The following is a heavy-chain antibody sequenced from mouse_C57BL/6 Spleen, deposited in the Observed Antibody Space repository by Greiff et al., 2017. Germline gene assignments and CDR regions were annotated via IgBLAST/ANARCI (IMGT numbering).Heavy chain of an antibody. CDR3: AAGGYGNSWFAY. D-gene: IGHD2-1*01. CDR2: IDPSDSET. CDR1: GYTFTSYW. Sequence: VQLQQPGAELVRPGSSVKLSCKASGYTFTSYWMHWVKQRPIQGLEWIGNIDPSDSETHYNQKFKDKATLTVDKSTSTAYMQLSSLTSRDSAVYYCAAGGYGNSWFAYGGQGTLGTVSA. J-gene: IGHJ3*01. V-gene: IGHV1-52*01.